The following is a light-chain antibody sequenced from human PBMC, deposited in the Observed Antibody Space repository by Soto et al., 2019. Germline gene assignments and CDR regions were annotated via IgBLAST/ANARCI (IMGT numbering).Light chain of an antibody. V-gene: IGKV3-20*01. CDR1: QSISSSY. J-gene: IGKJ2*01. CDR3: QRYGSSPYT. CDR2: AAS. Sequence: EIVLTQSPGTLSLSPGERATLSCRASQSISSSYLAWYQQKPGQAPRLLIYAASSRATGIPDRFSGSGSGTAFTLTISRLEPEDVAVYYCQRYGSSPYTFGQGTKLEIK.